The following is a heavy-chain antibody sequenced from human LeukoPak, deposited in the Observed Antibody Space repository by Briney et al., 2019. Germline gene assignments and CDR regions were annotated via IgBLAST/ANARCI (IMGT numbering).Heavy chain of an antibody. D-gene: IGHD2-15*01. CDR3: ARSGLLDY. Sequence: PSETLSLTCTVSGGSISSYYWSCVRQPPGKGLEWIGYIYYSGSTNYNPSLKSRVTISVDTSKNQFSLKLSSVTAADTAVYYCARSGLLDYWGQGTLVTVSS. CDR1: GGSISSYY. V-gene: IGHV4-59*01. J-gene: IGHJ4*02. CDR2: IYYSGST.